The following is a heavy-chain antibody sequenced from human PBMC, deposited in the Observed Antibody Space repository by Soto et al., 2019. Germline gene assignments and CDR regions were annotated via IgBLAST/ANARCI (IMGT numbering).Heavy chain of an antibody. CDR1: GDSISSSY. Sequence: PSETLSLTCTVSGDSISSSYWSWIRQSPGKGLEWIGYIYYSGSTNYNPSLKSRVTISVDTSKNQFSLKLSSVTAADTAVYYCARALRAYCGGDCYSAYFDYWGQGTLVTVSS. CDR2: IYYSGST. D-gene: IGHD2-21*02. CDR3: ARALRAYCGGDCYSAYFDY. V-gene: IGHV4-59*01. J-gene: IGHJ4*02.